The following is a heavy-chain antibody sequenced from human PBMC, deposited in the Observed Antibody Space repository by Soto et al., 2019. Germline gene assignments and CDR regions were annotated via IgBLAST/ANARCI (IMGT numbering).Heavy chain of an antibody. V-gene: IGHV3-30*18. CDR3: AKWFGRGYYYYYMDV. CDR1: GFTFSSYG. D-gene: IGHD3-16*01. CDR2: ISYDGSNK. Sequence: QVQLVESGGGVVQPGRSLRLSCAASGFTFSSYGMHWVRQAPGKGLEWVAVISYDGSNKYYADSVKGRFTISRDNSKNTLYLEMNSLRGEDTAVYYCAKWFGRGYYYYYMDVWGKGTTVTVSS. J-gene: IGHJ6*03.